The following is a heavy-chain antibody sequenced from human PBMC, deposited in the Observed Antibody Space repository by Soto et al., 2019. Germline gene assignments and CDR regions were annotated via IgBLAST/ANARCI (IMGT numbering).Heavy chain of an antibody. CDR2: IYYSGST. V-gene: IGHV4-39*01. CDR3: ARLSDSSSWARNDGMDV. CDR1: GGSISSSSYY. Sequence: QLQLQESGPGLVKPSETLSLTCTVSGGSISSSSYYWGWIRQPPGKGLEWIGSIYYSGSTYYNPSLKSRVTISVDTSKNQFSLKRSSVTAADTAVYYCARLSDSSSWARNDGMDVWGQGTTVTVSS. D-gene: IGHD6-13*01. J-gene: IGHJ6*02.